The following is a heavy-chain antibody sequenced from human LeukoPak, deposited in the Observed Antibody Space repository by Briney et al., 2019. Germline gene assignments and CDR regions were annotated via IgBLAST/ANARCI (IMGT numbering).Heavy chain of an antibody. D-gene: IGHD1-20*01. CDR2: ISAYNGNT. J-gene: IGHJ4*02. CDR1: GYTFTSYG. CDR3: ATALTYNWNDPARFDY. Sequence: ASVKVSCKASGYTFTSYGISWVRQAPGQGLEWMGWISAYNGNTNYAQKLQGRVTMTEDTSTDTAYMELSSLRSEDTAVYYCATALTYNWNDPARFDYWGQGTLVTVSS. V-gene: IGHV1-18*01.